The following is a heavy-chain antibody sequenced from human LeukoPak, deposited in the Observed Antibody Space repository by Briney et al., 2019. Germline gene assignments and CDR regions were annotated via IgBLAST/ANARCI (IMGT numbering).Heavy chain of an antibody. J-gene: IGHJ4*02. D-gene: IGHD5-24*01. CDR2: LYHSGST. CDR1: GYSISSGYY. Sequence: SETLSLTCTVSGYSISSGYYWGWIRQPPGKGLEWIGSLYHSGSTYCNPSLKSRVTISVDTSKNQFSLKLSSVTAADTAVYYCARARGEMVDYWGQGTLVAVSS. V-gene: IGHV4-38-2*02. CDR3: ARARGEMVDY.